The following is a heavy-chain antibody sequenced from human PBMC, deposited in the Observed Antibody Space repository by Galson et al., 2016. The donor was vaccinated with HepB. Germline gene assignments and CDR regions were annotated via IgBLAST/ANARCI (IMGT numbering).Heavy chain of an antibody. CDR1: GSTFITYY. V-gene: IGHV1-46*01. CDR2: INAGGVST. D-gene: IGHD1-26*01. CDR3: ARGFGSYSDWYFDL. J-gene: IGHJ2*01. Sequence: SVKVSCKASGSTFITYYIHWVRQAPGQGLEWMGVINAGGVSTIYAQKFQGRVTLTRGTPASIVYMELMSLRSDDTAIYYRARGFGSYSDWYFDLRGRGTLVSVSS.